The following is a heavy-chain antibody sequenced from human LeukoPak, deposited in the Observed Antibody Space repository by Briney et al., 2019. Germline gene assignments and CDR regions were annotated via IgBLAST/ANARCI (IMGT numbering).Heavy chain of an antibody. Sequence: PGGSLRLSCAASGFTFSSYAMSWVRQAPGPGLEWVSTINDNGGTTYYADSVKGRFTISRDNSRNTPYLQMNSLRAGDTAIYYCAKWDSSAWYDYWGQGTLVTVSS. V-gene: IGHV3-23*01. CDR1: GFTFSSYA. J-gene: IGHJ4*02. CDR2: INDNGGTT. D-gene: IGHD6-19*01. CDR3: AKWDSSAWYDY.